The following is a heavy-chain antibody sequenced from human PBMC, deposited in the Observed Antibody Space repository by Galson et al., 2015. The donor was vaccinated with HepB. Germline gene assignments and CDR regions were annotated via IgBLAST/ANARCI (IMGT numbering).Heavy chain of an antibody. D-gene: IGHD2-21*01. CDR1: GGTFSSYA. V-gene: IGHV1-69*13. CDR3: ARDFGYCGGDCYPDAFDI. CDR2: IIPIFGTA. Sequence: SVKVSCKASGGTFSSYAISWVRQAPGQGLEWMGGIIPIFGTANYAQKFQGRVTITADESTSTAYMELSSLRSEDTAVYYCARDFGYCGGDCYPDAFDIWGQGTMVTVSS. J-gene: IGHJ3*02.